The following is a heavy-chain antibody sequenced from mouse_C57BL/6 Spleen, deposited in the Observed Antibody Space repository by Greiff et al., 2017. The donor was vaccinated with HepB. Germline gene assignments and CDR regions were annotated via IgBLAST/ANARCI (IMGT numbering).Heavy chain of an antibody. CDR3: ANPYGSSSGYAMDY. CDR2: IWRGGST. J-gene: IGHJ4*01. CDR1: GFSLTSYG. Sequence: QVQLQQSGPGLVQPSQSLSITCTVSGFSLTSYGVHWVRQSPGKGLEWLGVIWRGGSTDYNAAFMSRLSITKDNSKSQVFFKMNSLQADDTAIYYCANPYGSSSGYAMDYWGQGTSVTVSS. D-gene: IGHD1-1*01. V-gene: IGHV2-5*01.